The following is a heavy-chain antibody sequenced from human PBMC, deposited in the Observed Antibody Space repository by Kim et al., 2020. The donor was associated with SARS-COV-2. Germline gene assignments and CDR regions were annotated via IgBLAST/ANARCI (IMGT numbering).Heavy chain of an antibody. CDR2: IYPGDSDT. CDR3: ARPYSSGWYRDDAFDI. V-gene: IGHV5-51*01. CDR1: GYSFTSYW. J-gene: IGHJ3*02. Sequence: GESLKISCKGSGYSFTSYWIGWVRQMPGKGLEWMGIIYPGDSDTRYSPSFQGQVTISADKSISTAYLQWSSLKASDTAMYYCARPYSSGWYRDDAFDIWGQGTMVTVSS. D-gene: IGHD6-19*01.